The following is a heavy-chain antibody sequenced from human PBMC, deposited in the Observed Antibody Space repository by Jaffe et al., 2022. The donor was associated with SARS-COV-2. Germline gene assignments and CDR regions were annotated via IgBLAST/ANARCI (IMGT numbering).Heavy chain of an antibody. V-gene: IGHV1-18*01. Sequence: QVQLVQSGAEVKKPGASVKVSCKASGYTFNNFGISWVRRAPGQGLEWMGWISGYNGNTEYARKVQGRVTMTKDTSSSTAYMELRSLTSDDTAVYYCARVGLGVEYFYGMGVWGQGTTVTVSS. CDR1: GYTFNNFG. D-gene: IGHD3-10*01. CDR3: ARVGLGVEYFYGMGV. J-gene: IGHJ6*02. CDR2: ISGYNGNT.